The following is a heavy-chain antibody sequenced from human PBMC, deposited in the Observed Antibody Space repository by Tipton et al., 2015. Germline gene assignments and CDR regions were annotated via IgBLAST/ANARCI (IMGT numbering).Heavy chain of an antibody. J-gene: IGHJ3*02. CDR1: GDSISSFDYF. CDR3: ARIQYYYDSQDDI. CDR2: IYYSGVT. V-gene: IGHV4-31*03. D-gene: IGHD3-22*01. Sequence: TLSLTCSVSGDSISSFDYFWNWIRQHPGKGLEWIGYIYYSGVTYYNPSLEGRLSISLDTSKSQFSLKLTSVTAADTAVYYCARIQYYYDSQDDIWGQGTMVTVSS.